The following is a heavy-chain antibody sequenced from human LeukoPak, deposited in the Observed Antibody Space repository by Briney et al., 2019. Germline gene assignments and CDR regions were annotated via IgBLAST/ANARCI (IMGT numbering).Heavy chain of an antibody. J-gene: IGHJ6*02. CDR1: GYTFTGYY. CDR3: ARDLGCSSTSCHPYYYYYYGMDV. D-gene: IGHD2-2*01. V-gene: IGHV1-46*01. CDR2: INPSGGST. Sequence: ASVKVSCKASGYTFTGYYMHWVRQAPGQGLEWMGIINPSGGSTSYAQKFQGRVTMTRDTSTSTVYMELSSLRSEDTAVYYCARDLGCSSTSCHPYYYYYYGMDVWGQGTTVTVSS.